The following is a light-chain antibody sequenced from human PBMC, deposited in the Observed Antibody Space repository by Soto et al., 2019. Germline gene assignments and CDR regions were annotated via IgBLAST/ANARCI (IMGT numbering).Light chain of an antibody. V-gene: IGLV2-23*02. J-gene: IGLJ1*01. CDR3: FSYAGSGTYD. Sequence: QSALTQPASVSGSPGQSITISCTGTSTDVGSYKLVSWYQQHPGRAPKLMIYEVNKRPSGPSDRFSGSKSGNTASLTISGLQADDEADYYCFSYAGSGTYDFGTGTKVTVL. CDR2: EVN. CDR1: STDVGSYKL.